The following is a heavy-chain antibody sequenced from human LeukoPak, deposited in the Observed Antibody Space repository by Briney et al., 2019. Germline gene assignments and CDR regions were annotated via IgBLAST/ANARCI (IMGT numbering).Heavy chain of an antibody. Sequence: SETLSLTCTVSGGSISSSSYYWGWIRQPPGKGLEWIGSIYYSGSTYYNPSLKSRVTISVDTSKNQFSLKLSSVTAADTAVYYCASLYYDFWSGYPKADFDYWAREPWSPSPQ. J-gene: IGHJ4*02. D-gene: IGHD3-3*01. CDR3: ASLYYDFWSGYPKADFDY. CDR1: GGSISSSSYY. CDR2: IYYSGST. V-gene: IGHV4-39*01.